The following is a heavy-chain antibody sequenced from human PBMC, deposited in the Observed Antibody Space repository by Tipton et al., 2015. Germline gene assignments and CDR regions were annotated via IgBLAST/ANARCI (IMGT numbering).Heavy chain of an antibody. Sequence: SLRLPCAASGFTFDDYAMHWVRQVPGKGLEWVSGISWNSGSIVYADSVKGRFTISRDNAKNSLYLQMNSLRAEDTALYYCAKDQRHSTNWFIFDYWGQGTLVIASS. CDR3: AKDQRHSTNWFIFDY. V-gene: IGHV3-9*01. J-gene: IGHJ4*02. CDR1: GFTFDDYA. CDR2: ISWNSGSI. D-gene: IGHD6-13*01.